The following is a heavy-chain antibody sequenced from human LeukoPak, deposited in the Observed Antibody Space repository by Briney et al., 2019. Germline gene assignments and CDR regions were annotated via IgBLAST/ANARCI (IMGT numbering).Heavy chain of an antibody. J-gene: IGHJ4*02. CDR2: IIPIFGTA. CDR1: GGTFSSYA. V-gene: IGHV1-69*06. CDR3: ARVQGSSGWYIFDY. Sequence: ASVKVSCKASGGTFSSYAISWVRQAPGQGLEWMGGIIPIFGTANYAQKFQGRVTITADKSTSTAYMELSSLRSEDTAVYYCARVQGSSGWYIFDYWGQGTLVTVSS. D-gene: IGHD6-19*01.